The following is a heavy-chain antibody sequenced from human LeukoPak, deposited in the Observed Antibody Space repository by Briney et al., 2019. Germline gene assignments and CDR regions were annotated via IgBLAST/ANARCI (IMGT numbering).Heavy chain of an antibody. CDR1: GFTFSSYW. Sequence: PGGSLRLSCAASGFTFSSYWMPWIRQPPGKGLEWIGEINHSGSTNYNPSLKSRVTISVDTSKNQFSLKLSSVTAADTAVYYCARMGVLRYFQQGRAVDYWGQGTLVTVSS. CDR3: ARMGVLRYFQQGRAVDY. CDR2: INHSGST. J-gene: IGHJ4*02. V-gene: IGHV4-34*08. D-gene: IGHD3-9*01.